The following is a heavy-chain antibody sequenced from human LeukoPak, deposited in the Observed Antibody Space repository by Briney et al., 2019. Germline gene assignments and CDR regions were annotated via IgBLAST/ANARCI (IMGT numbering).Heavy chain of an antibody. J-gene: IGHJ3*02. CDR2: ISYDGSNK. D-gene: IGHD6-19*01. CDR1: GFTFSSYA. Sequence: GGSLRLSCAASGFTFSSYAMHWVRQAPGKGLEWVAVISYDGSNKYYADSVKGRFTISRDNSKNTLYLQMNSPRAEDTAVYYCARDERWLAPGAFDIWGQGTMVTVSS. V-gene: IGHV3-30-3*01. CDR3: ARDERWLAPGAFDI.